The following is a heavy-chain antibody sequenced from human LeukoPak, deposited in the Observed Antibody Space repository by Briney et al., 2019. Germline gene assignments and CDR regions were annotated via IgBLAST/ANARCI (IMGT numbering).Heavy chain of an antibody. CDR1: GYTFTSYY. J-gene: IGHJ3*02. CDR2: INPSGGST. Sequence: ASVKVSCKASGYTFTSYYMHWVRQAPGQGLEWMGIINPSGGSTSYAQKFQGRVTITRNTSISTAYMELSSLRSEDTAVYYCARSSTVTTSYAFDIWGQGTMVTVSS. CDR3: ARSSTVTTSYAFDI. D-gene: IGHD4-17*01. V-gene: IGHV1-46*01.